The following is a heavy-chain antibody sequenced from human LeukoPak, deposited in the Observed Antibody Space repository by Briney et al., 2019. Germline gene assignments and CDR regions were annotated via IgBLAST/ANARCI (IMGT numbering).Heavy chain of an antibody. CDR1: GYTFADYY. J-gene: IGHJ5*01. Sequence: ASVKVSCKASGYTFADYYLHWVRQTPGQGLEWMGCVDPNSGDTNYAQKFQGNVTMTRDTSISTAYMELNRLRSDDTAVYYCARASGSYWWFDSWGQGTLVTVSS. CDR2: VDPNSGDT. CDR3: ARASGSYWWFDS. D-gene: IGHD1-26*01. V-gene: IGHV1-2*02.